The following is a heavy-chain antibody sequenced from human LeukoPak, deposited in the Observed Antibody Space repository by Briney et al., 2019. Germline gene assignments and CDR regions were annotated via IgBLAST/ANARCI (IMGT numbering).Heavy chain of an antibody. D-gene: IGHD3-22*01. J-gene: IGHJ4*02. CDR3: ARGDYETHGYQTR. V-gene: IGHV7-4-1*02. CDR1: GYIFTSYV. CDR2: INTNTGNP. Sequence: GASVKVSCKASGYIFTSYVLHWVRQAPGQGLEWMGWINTNTGNPTYAQGFTGRFVFSLDTSVSTAYLQISSRKADDTAMYYCARGDYETHGYQTRWGQGTLVTVSS.